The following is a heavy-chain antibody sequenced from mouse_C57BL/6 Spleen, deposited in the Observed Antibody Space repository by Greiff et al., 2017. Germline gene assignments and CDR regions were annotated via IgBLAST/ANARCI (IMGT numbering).Heavy chain of an antibody. V-gene: IGHV1-52*01. CDR1: GYTFTSYW. J-gene: IGHJ3*01. CDR2: IDPSDSVT. Sequence: QVQLQQPGAELVRPGSSVKLSCKASGYTFTSYWMHWVKQRPIQGLEWIGNIDPSDSVTHYNQKFKDKATLTVDKSSSTAYMQLSSLTSEDSAVYYCASTAYYSNYLFAYWGQGTLVTVSA. CDR3: ASTAYYSNYLFAY. D-gene: IGHD2-5*01.